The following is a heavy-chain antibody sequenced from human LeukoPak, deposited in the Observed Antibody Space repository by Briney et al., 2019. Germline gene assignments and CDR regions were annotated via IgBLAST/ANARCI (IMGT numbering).Heavy chain of an antibody. V-gene: IGHV3-11*01. CDR1: GFTFSDYY. CDR2: ISSGGSTI. CDR3: AGRAAAGRCFDY. Sequence: GGSLRLSCAVSGFTFSDYYMSWIRQAPGKGLEWVSYISSGGSTISHADSVKGRFTISRDNAENSLYLQMNSLRAEDTAVYYCAGRAAAGRCFDYWGQGTPVTVSS. J-gene: IGHJ4*02. D-gene: IGHD6-13*01.